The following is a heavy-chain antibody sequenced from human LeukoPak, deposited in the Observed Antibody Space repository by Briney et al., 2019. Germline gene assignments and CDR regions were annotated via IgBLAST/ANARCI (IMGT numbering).Heavy chain of an antibody. J-gene: IGHJ3*02. CDR1: GGTFSSYV. D-gene: IGHD2-2*01. CDR3: TRGGCSSTSCWIGAFDI. Sequence: GSSVKVSCKASGGTFSSYVISWVRQAPGQGLEWMGEIIPILGTANYAQKFQGRVSITADESTSTAYMELSSLRSEDTAVYYCTRGGCSSTSCWIGAFDIWGQGTMVIVSS. V-gene: IGHV1-69*01. CDR2: IIPILGTA.